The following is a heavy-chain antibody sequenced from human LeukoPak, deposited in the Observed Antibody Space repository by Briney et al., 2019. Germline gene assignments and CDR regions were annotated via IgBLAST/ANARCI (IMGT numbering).Heavy chain of an antibody. Sequence: GGSLRLSCEASGFPFGNYVMNWVRQAPGRGLEWASYTSSSGSAIYYADSVKGRFTISRDNAKTSMYLQMNSLRAEDTAVYYCARGGYPYGMDVWGPGTTVTVSS. CDR3: ARGGYPYGMDV. CDR1: GFPFGNYV. CDR2: TSSSGSAI. D-gene: IGHD3-16*02. J-gene: IGHJ6*02. V-gene: IGHV3-48*03.